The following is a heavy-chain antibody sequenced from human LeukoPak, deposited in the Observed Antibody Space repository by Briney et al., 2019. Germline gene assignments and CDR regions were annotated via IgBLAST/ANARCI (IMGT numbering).Heavy chain of an antibody. CDR1: GFTFSSYD. V-gene: IGHV3-30*02. CDR3: AKAIAVAHGDY. D-gene: IGHD6-19*01. Sequence: PGGSLRLSCAASGFTFSSYDMHWVRQAPGKGLEWVAFIRSHGSNKYYADSAKGRFTISRDNSKNTLYLQMNSLRADDTAVYYCAKAIAVAHGDYWGQGTLVTVSS. J-gene: IGHJ4*02. CDR2: IRSHGSNK.